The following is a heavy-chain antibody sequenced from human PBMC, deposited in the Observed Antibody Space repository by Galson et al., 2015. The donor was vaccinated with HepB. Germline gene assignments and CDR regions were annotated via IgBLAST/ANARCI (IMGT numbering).Heavy chain of an antibody. J-gene: IGHJ6*02. Sequence: SLRLSCAASGFTFSNAWMSWVRQAPGKGLEWVGRIKSKTDGGTTDYAAPVKGRFTISRDDSKNTLYLQMNSLKTEDTAVHYCTTVDPYWARHAGDYYYGMDVWGQGTTVTVSS. CDR3: TTVDPYWARHAGDYYYGMDV. D-gene: IGHD1-1*01. CDR1: GFTFSNAW. CDR2: IKSKTDGGTT. V-gene: IGHV3-15*01.